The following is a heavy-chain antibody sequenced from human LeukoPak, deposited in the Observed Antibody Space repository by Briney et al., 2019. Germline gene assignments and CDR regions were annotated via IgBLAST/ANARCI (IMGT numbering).Heavy chain of an antibody. Sequence: SETLSLTCTDSGGSISSYYWSWIRQPPGKGLEWIGHNYYSGSTNYNPSLKSRVTISVDTSKNQFSLKLSSVSSAHPAVYYCARGSYGDYIGYFDSWGQGTLVTVSS. J-gene: IGHJ4*02. D-gene: IGHD4-17*01. CDR3: ARGSYGDYIGYFDS. CDR1: GGSISSYY. CDR2: NYYSGST. V-gene: IGHV4-59*01.